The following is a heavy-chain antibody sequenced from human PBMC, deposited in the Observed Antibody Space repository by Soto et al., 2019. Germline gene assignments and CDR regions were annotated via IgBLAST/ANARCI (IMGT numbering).Heavy chain of an antibody. CDR3: AREESHCSSTSCYDYFDY. CDR1: GGTFSSYT. D-gene: IGHD2-2*01. Sequence: QVQLVQSGAEVKKPGSSVKVSCKASGGTFSSYTISWVRQAPGQGLEWMGRIIPILGIANYAQKFQGRVTITADKSTSTAYMELSSLRSEDTAVYYCAREESHCSSTSCYDYFDYWGQGTLVIVSS. CDR2: IIPILGIA. V-gene: IGHV1-69*08. J-gene: IGHJ4*02.